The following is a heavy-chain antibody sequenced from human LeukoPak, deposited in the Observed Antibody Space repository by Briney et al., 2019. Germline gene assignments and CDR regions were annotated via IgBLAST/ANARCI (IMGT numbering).Heavy chain of an antibody. D-gene: IGHD3-16*02. CDR2: INHSGST. CDR1: GGSFSGYY. J-gene: IGHJ6*03. V-gene: IGHV4-34*01. Sequence: SETLSLTCAVYGGSFSGYYWSWIRQPPGKGLEWIGEINHSGSTNYNPSLKSRVTISVDTSKNQFSLKLSSVTAADTAVYYCARGRSDYVWGSYRPSYYYYYMDVWGKGTTVTVSS. CDR3: ARGRSDYVWGSYRPSYYYYYMDV.